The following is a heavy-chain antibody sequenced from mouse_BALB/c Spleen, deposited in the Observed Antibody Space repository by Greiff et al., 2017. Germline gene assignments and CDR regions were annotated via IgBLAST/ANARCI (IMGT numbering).Heavy chain of an antibody. CDR2: ISDGGSYT. V-gene: IGHV5-4*02. Sequence: DVKLVESGGGLVKPGGSLKLSCAASGFTFSDYYMYWVRQTPEKRLEWVATISDGGSYTYYPDSVKGRFTISRDNAKNNLYLQMSSLKSEDTAMYYCARGYDLYAMDYWGQGTSVTVSS. CDR1: GFTFSDYY. D-gene: IGHD2-3*01. CDR3: ARGYDLYAMDY. J-gene: IGHJ4*01.